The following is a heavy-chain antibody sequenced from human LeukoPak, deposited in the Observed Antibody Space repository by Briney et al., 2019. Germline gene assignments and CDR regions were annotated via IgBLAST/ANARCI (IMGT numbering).Heavy chain of an antibody. CDR1: GFTFSSHG. Sequence: PGGSLRLSCGASGFTFSSHGMHWVRQAPGKGLEYLSAITSNGGTTYYANSVKGIFTISRDNSRNTLYLQMASLRAEDMAVYYCAKTYGGSYEGVFVSWGQGTLVTVSS. V-gene: IGHV3-64*01. D-gene: IGHD1-26*01. CDR2: ITSNGGTT. CDR3: AKTYGGSYEGVFVS. J-gene: IGHJ4*02.